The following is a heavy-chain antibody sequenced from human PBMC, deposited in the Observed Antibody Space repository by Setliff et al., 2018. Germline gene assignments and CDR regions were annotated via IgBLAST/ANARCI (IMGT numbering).Heavy chain of an antibody. D-gene: IGHD2-15*01. CDR1: GGSFSGYY. Sequence: TETLSLTCAVYGGSFSGYYWSWIRQPPGKRLEWIGEIIHSGSTNYDPSLKSRVTISMDTSKNQFSLKVSSVTAADTAVYYCARSFSRSEKFLLDYWGQGALVTVSS. V-gene: IGHV4-34*12. CDR3: ARSFSRSEKFLLDY. J-gene: IGHJ4*02. CDR2: IIHSGST.